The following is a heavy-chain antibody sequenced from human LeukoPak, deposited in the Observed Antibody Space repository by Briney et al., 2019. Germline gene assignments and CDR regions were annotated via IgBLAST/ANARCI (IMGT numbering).Heavy chain of an antibody. J-gene: IGHJ5*02. CDR3: ARDRTVTTRYNWFDP. D-gene: IGHD4-17*01. V-gene: IGHV1-8*03. CDR2: MNPNSGNT. CDR1: GYTFTSYD. Sequence: ASVKVSCKASGYTFTSYDINWVRQATGQGLEWMGWMNPNSGNTGYAQKFQGRVTITRNTSISTAYMELSSLRSEDTAVYYCARDRTVTTRYNWFDPWGQGTLVTVSS.